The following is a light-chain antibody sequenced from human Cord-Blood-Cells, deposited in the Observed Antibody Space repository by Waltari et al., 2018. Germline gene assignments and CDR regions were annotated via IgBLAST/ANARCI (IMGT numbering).Light chain of an antibody. CDR1: QSVSSN. CDR3: QQYNNWPRT. CDR2: GAS. Sequence: EIVMTQSPATLTLSPGERATLPCRASQSVSSNLAWYQQKTGQAPRLLIYGASTRATGIPARFSGSGSGTEFTLTISSLQSEDFAVYYCQQYNNWPRTFGQGTKLEIK. V-gene: IGKV3-15*01. J-gene: IGKJ2*01.